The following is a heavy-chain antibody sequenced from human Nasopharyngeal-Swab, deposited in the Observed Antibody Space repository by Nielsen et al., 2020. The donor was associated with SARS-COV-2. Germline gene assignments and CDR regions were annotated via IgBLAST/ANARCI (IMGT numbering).Heavy chain of an antibody. V-gene: IGHV4-4*02. D-gene: IGHD2-8*01. CDR1: GGSISSSNW. J-gene: IGHJ3*02. Sequence: SETLSLTCAVSGGSISSSNWWSWVRQPPGKGLEWIGEIYHSGSTNYNPSLTSRVTISVDKSKNQFSLKLRSVTAADTAVFYRARHMLGGPTAFDIWGQGTVVTVSS. CDR2: IYHSGST. CDR3: ARHMLGGPTAFDI.